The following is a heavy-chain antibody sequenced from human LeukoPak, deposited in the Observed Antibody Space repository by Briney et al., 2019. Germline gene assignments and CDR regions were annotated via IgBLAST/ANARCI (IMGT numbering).Heavy chain of an antibody. J-gene: IGHJ6*03. CDR3: ARGRIVVVPAATYYMDV. V-gene: IGHV4-34*01. D-gene: IGHD2-2*01. Sequence: PSETLSLTCAVYGGSFSGYYWSWIRQPPGKGLEWIGEINHSESTNYNPSLKSRVTISVDTSKNQFSLKLSSVTAADTAVYYCARGRIVVVPAATYYMDVWGKGTTVTVSS. CDR1: GGSFSGYY. CDR2: INHSEST.